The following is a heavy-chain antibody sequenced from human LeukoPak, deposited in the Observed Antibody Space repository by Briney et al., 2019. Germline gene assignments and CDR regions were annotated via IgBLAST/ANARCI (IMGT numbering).Heavy chain of an antibody. CDR1: GFTFSTYA. CDR2: IGGSGGGT. J-gene: IGHJ4*02. D-gene: IGHD6-19*01. Sequence: GGSLRLSCAASGFTFSTYAMSWVRQAPGKGLEWVSTIGGSGGGTYYAESVKGRFIISRDTSKNTLFLQMNSLRPEDTALYYCARNDFGSGWLGDYWGQGTLVTVFS. V-gene: IGHV3-23*01. CDR3: ARNDFGSGWLGDY.